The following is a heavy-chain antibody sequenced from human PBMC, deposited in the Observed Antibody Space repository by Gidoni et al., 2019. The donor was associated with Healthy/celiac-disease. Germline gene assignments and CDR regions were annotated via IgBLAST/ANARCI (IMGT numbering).Heavy chain of an antibody. J-gene: IGHJ4*02. CDR1: RFTFSSYG. D-gene: IGHD1-26*01. CDR3: ARDFKYSGNDY. Sequence: QVQLVESGGGVVQPGRSLRLSCAASRFTFSSYGMHCVRQAPGKGLEWVAVISDDGSNKYYADSVKGRFTISRDNSKNTLYLQMNSLRAEDTAVYYCARDFKYSGNDYWGQGTLVTVSS. V-gene: IGHV3-30*03. CDR2: ISDDGSNK.